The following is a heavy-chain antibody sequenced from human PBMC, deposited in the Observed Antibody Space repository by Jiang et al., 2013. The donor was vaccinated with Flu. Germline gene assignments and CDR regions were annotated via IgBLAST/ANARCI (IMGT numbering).Heavy chain of an antibody. Sequence: GQGLEWMGWISAYNGNTNYAQKLQGRVTMTTDTSTSTAYMELRSLRSDDTAVYYCARSSADYGDHDYWGQGTLVTVSS. J-gene: IGHJ4*02. V-gene: IGHV1-18*01. D-gene: IGHD4-17*01. CDR3: ARSSADYGDHDY. CDR2: ISAYNGNT.